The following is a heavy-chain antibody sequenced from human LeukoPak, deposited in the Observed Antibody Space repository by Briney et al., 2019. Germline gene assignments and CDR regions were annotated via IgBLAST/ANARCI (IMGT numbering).Heavy chain of an antibody. V-gene: IGHV4-4*07. CDR2: IYSSGST. CDR3: ARGSNTGLAY. J-gene: IGHJ4*02. CDR1: GGSITGYY. D-gene: IGHD2-8*02. Sequence: SETLSLTCTVSGGSITGYYWSWIRQPAGKGLEWIGRIYSSGSTNYNPSLKSRLTMSVDTSKNQFSLKLSSVTAADTAVYYCARGSNTGLAYWGQGTLVTVSS.